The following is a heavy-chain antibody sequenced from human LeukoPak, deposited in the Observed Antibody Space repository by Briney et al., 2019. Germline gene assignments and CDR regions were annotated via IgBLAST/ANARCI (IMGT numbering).Heavy chain of an antibody. CDR1: GGSFSGYY. V-gene: IGHV4-34*01. CDR2: INHSGST. Sequence: SETLSLTCAVYGGSFSGYYWSWIRQPPGKGLEWIGEINHSGSTNYNPSLKSRVTISVDTSKNQFSLKLSSVTAADTAVYYCARGSLGVAARLRPFDYWGQGTLVTVSS. D-gene: IGHD6-6*01. J-gene: IGHJ4*02. CDR3: ARGSLGVAARLRPFDY.